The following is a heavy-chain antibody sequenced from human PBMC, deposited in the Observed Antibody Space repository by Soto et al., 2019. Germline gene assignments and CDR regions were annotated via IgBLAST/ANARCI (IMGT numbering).Heavy chain of an antibody. V-gene: IGHV3-23*01. Sequence: PGGSLRLSCAASGFTFSSYSMSWVSQAPGKGLEWVSGFRTGGDDGTTYYADSVKGRFTISRDNSKNTLFLQMNSLRAEDTAIYYCAKKVNSGPGSQYFDYWGQGTLGTVSS. CDR1: GFTFSSYS. CDR2: FRTGGDDGTT. J-gene: IGHJ4*02. D-gene: IGHD3-10*01. CDR3: AKKVNSGPGSQYFDY.